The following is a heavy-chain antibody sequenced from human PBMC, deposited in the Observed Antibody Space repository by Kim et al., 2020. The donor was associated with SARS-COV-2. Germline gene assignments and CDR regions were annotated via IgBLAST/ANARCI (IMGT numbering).Heavy chain of an antibody. D-gene: IGHD5-12*01. CDR2: ISPYNGNT. CDR1: GYSFSTHG. V-gene: IGHV1-18*01. Sequence: ASVKVSCKSSGYSFSTHGITWVRQAPGHGLERMGWISPYNGNTEYPQKLQGRVTMTTDTSTSTAYMELRSLTSDDTAVYYCVRGAGRGWLDNWGQGTLVTVSS. CDR3: VRGAGRGWLDN. J-gene: IGHJ4*02.